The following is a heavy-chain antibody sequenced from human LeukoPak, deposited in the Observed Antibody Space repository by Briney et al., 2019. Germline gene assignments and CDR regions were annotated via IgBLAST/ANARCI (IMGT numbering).Heavy chain of an antibody. CDR3: AKDRPIRGGDTLGWLIDY. D-gene: IGHD2-21*02. CDR2: ISYDGSNK. V-gene: IGHV3-30*18. J-gene: IGHJ4*02. CDR1: GFTFSSYG. Sequence: PGGSLRLSCAASGFTFSSYGMHWVRQAPGKGLEWVAVISYDGSNKYYADSVKGRFTISRDNSKNTLYLQMNSLRAEDTAVYYCAKDRPIRGGDTLGWLIDYWGQGTLVTVSS.